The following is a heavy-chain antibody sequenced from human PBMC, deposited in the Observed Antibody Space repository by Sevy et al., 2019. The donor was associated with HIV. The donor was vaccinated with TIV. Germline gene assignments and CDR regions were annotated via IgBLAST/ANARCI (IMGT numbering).Heavy chain of an antibody. J-gene: IGHJ4*02. CDR3: TTGGTFGGVIVDF. V-gene: IGHV3-15*01. CDR2: IRSISDGGTT. D-gene: IGHD3-16*02. CDR1: GFTFSNAW. Sequence: GGSLRLSCTASGFTFSNAWMTWVRQAPGKGLEWVGRIRSISDGGTTDYAAPVKERFTISRDDSKNTLSLQMNSLKNEDTAVYYCTTGGTFGGVIVDFWGRGTLVTVS.